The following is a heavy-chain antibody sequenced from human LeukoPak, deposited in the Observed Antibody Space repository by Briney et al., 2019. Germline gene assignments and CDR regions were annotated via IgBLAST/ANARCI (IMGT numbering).Heavy chain of an antibody. Sequence: GGSLRLSCAASGFTFSSYAMSWVRQAPGKGLEWVSAISGSGGSTYYADSVKGRFTISRDNSKNTLYLQMNSLRAEDTAVYYCARDRDLSRYSSSSGFDYWGQGTLVTVSS. CDR3: ARDRDLSRYSSSSGFDY. CDR1: GFTFSSYA. D-gene: IGHD6-6*01. V-gene: IGHV3-23*01. CDR2: ISGSGGST. J-gene: IGHJ4*02.